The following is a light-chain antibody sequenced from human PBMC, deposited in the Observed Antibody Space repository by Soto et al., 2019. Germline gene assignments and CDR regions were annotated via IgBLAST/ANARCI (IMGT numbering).Light chain of an antibody. J-gene: IGKJ2*01. CDR3: QKSSNQYT. V-gene: IGKV3-11*01. CDR1: QSVSSY. CDR2: DAS. Sequence: EIVLTQSPATLSLSPGERATLSCRASQSVSSYLAWYQQKPGQAPRLLIYDASNRATGIPARFSGSGSGTDFTLTIRSLEPEDFAVYYCQKSSNQYTFGPGTKLKIK.